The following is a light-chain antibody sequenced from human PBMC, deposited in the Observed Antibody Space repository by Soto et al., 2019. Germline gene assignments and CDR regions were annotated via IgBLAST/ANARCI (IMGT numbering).Light chain of an antibody. CDR1: QGISNY. Sequence: DIQMTQSPSYLSASVGARVSITCRASQGISNYLAWYQQKPGKAPKLLIYAASTLQSGVPSRFSGSGSGTDFTLTISSLQPEDVAPYSCQNYNSAPFTFGPGTKVDIK. V-gene: IGKV1-27*01. CDR2: AAS. J-gene: IGKJ3*01. CDR3: QNYNSAPFT.